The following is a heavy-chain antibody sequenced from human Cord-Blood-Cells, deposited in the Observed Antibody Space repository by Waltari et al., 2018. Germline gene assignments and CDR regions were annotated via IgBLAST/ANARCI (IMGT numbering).Heavy chain of an antibody. CDR1: GFTFSSYA. J-gene: IGHJ6*02. Sequence: QVQLVESGGGVVQPGRSLRLSCAASGFTFSSYAMHWVRQAPGKGLEWVAVISYDGSNKYYADSVKGRFTISRDNSKNTLYLQMNSLRAEDTAVYYCARDKSVGDRGYYYGMDVWGQGTTVTVSS. CDR2: ISYDGSNK. CDR3: ARDKSVGDRGYYYGMDV. V-gene: IGHV3-30-3*01. D-gene: IGHD4-17*01.